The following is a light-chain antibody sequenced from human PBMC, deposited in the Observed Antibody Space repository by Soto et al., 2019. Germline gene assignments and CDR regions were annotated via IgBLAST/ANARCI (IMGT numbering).Light chain of an antibody. CDR2: GAS. V-gene: IGKV3-15*01. Sequence: EIVMTQSPATLSVSPGERATLSCRASQSVSSNLAWYQQKPGQAPRLLIYGASTRATGIPARFSGSGSGTEFTLTTSSLQSEDFALYYCQQYNNWPRTFGQGTKEEIK. CDR3: QQYNNWPRT. CDR1: QSVSSN. J-gene: IGKJ1*01.